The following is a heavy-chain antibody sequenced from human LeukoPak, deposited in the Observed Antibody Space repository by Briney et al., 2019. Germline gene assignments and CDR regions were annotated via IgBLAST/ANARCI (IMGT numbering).Heavy chain of an antibody. CDR3: ARIANYGDYPTEDAFDI. Sequence: ASVKVSCKASGYTFTSYAMHWVRQAPGQRLEWMGWINAGNGNTKYSQKFQGRVTITRDTSANTAYMELSSLRSEDTAVYFCARIANYGDYPTEDAFDIWGQGTMVTVSS. CDR2: INAGNGNT. D-gene: IGHD4-17*01. V-gene: IGHV1-3*01. J-gene: IGHJ3*02. CDR1: GYTFTSYA.